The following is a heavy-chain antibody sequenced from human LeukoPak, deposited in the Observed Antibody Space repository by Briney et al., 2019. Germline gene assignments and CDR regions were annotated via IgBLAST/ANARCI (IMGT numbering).Heavy chain of an antibody. V-gene: IGHV4-4*07. J-gene: IGHJ4*02. CDR3: ARVIEHLVFGLFDN. CDR2: IYNTGNS. Sequence: PSETLSLTCNVSGVSINNYYWSWIRQPAGKGLEWIGHIYNTGNSLYNPSFKSRVTMSVDTSKNLFSLRLQSVTAADTAVYFCARVIEHLVFGLFDNWGQGALVSVSS. D-gene: IGHD6-13*01. CDR1: GVSINNYY.